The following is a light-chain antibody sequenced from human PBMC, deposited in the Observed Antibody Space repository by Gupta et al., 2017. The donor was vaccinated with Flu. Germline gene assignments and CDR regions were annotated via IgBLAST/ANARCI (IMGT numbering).Light chain of an antibody. CDR2: DAS. CDR3: QHRRDWPT. CDR1: QSIRSF. V-gene: IGKV3-11*01. J-gene: IGKJ4*01. Sequence: EIVLTQSPATLSLSPGERATLSCRASQSIRSFLAWYQQKPGQAPRLLIYDASNRATGIPARCSGSGSGXDFTLSXSSLEPEDFAVYYCQHRRDWPTFGXGTKVEI.